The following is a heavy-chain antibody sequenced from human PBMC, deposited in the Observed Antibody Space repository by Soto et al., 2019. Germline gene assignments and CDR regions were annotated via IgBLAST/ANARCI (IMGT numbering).Heavy chain of an antibody. D-gene: IGHD3-10*01. V-gene: IGHV3-30*18. CDR2: ISYDGSNK. J-gene: IGHJ5*02. CDR1: GFTFSSYG. CDR3: AKDLMVRGVIVAYNWFDP. Sequence: PGGSLRLSCAASGFTFSSYGMHWVRQAPGKGLEWVAVISYDGSNKYYADSVKGRFTISRDNSKNTLYLQMNSLRAEDTAAYYCAKDLMVRGVIVAYNWFDPWGQGTLVTVSS.